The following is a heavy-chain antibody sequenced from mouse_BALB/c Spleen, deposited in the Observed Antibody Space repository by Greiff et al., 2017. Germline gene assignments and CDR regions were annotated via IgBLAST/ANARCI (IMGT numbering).Heavy chain of an antibody. CDR3: AREDGNYPY. V-gene: IGHV5-6-3*01. CDR1: GFTFSSYG. Sequence: EVQGVESGGGLVQPGGSLKLSCAASGFTFSSYGMSWVRQTPDKRLELVATINSNGGSTYYPDSVKGRFTISRDNAKNTLYLQMSSLKSEDTAMYYCAREDGNYPYWGQGTLVTVSA. CDR2: INSNGGST. D-gene: IGHD2-1*01. J-gene: IGHJ3*01.